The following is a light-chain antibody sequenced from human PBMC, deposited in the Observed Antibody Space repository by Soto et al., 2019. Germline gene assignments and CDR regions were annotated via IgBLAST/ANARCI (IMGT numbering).Light chain of an antibody. Sequence: EIVLTQSPATLSLSPGERATLSCRASQSVGSDLAWYQQKPGQAPRLVIYDIFTRATSVPTRISGSGSGTEFTLTISSLQSEDFAVYYCQQYNNWPLTFGGGTKVDIK. CDR2: DIF. CDR1: QSVGSD. CDR3: QQYNNWPLT. J-gene: IGKJ4*01. V-gene: IGKV3D-15*01.